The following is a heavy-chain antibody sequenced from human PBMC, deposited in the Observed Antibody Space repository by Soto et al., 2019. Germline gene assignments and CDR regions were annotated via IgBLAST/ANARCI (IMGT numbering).Heavy chain of an antibody. V-gene: IGHV2-26*01. Sequence: QVTLKESGPVLVKPTETLTLTCTVSGFSLSNARMGVSWIRQPPGKALEWLAHIFSNDEKSYSTSLKSRLTISQDTSKSPVVLTMTNMDPVDTATYCCARINLRSVRWLVRWYFDLWGRGTLVTVSS. J-gene: IGHJ2*01. D-gene: IGHD6-19*01. CDR3: ARINLRSVRWLVRWYFDL. CDR2: IFSNDEK. CDR1: GFSLSNARMG.